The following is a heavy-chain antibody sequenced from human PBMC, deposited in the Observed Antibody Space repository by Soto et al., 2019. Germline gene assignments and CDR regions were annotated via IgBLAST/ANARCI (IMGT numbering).Heavy chain of an antibody. J-gene: IGHJ4*02. Sequence: GSLRLSCAASGFTFSSYAMSWVRQAPGKGLEWVSAISGGGGSTYYADSVKGRFTISRDNSKNTLYLQMNSLRAEDTAVYYCAKDYGYYYDSSGYSPDYWGQGTLVTVSS. CDR1: GFTFSSYA. CDR3: AKDYGYYYDSSGYSPDY. D-gene: IGHD3-22*01. CDR2: ISGGGGST. V-gene: IGHV3-23*01.